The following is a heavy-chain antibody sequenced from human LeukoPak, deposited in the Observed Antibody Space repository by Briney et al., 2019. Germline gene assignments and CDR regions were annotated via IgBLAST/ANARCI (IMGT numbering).Heavy chain of an antibody. V-gene: IGHV3-30*18. CDR1: GFTFADYG. J-gene: IGHJ4*02. CDR2: VSFDGINS. Sequence: GGSLRLSCAAPGFTFADYGIHWVRQAPGKGLEWVAVVSFDGINSFYGDSVKGRFTISRDNSKNTVSLQMNSLRPEDTAVYFCAKDLYSYGYGCFDYWGQGTLVTVSS. CDR3: AKDLYSYGYGCFDY. D-gene: IGHD5-18*01.